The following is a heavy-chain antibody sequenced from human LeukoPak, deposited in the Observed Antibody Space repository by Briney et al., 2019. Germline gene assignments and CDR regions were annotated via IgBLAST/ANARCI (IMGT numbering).Heavy chain of an antibody. CDR1: GGSFSGYY. V-gene: IGHV4-34*01. Sequence: SETLTLTCAVYGGSFSGYYWSWIRQPPGKGLEWIGEINHSGSTNYNPSLKSRVTISVDTSKNQFSLRLSSVTAADTAVYYCARIVTYYYDSSGYYSHYYNYMDVWGKGTTVTVSS. CDR2: INHSGST. D-gene: IGHD3-22*01. J-gene: IGHJ6*03. CDR3: ARIVTYYYDSSGYYSHYYNYMDV.